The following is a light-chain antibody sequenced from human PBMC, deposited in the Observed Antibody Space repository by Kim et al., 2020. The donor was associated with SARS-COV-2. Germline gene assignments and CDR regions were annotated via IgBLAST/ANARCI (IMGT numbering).Light chain of an antibody. J-gene: IGLJ2*01. V-gene: IGLV3-21*04. CDR2: YDR. CDR3: QVWDSSDDHHVV. Sequence: PGRTAQITCGGNNVGTKSVHWYQQRPGQAPVLVISYDRDRPSGIPERISGSNSGNTATLTISRVEAGDEADYYCQVWDSSDDHHVVFGGGTQLTVL. CDR1: NVGTKS.